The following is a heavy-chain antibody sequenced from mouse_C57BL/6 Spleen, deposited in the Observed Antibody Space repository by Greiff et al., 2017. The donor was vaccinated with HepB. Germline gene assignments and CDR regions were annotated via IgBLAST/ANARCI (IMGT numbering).Heavy chain of an antibody. J-gene: IGHJ4*01. CDR2: IYPSDSET. CDR1: GYTFTSYW. Sequence: QVQLQQPGAELVRPGSSVKLSCKASGYTFTSYWMDWVKQRPGQGLEWIGNIYPSDSETHYNQKFKDKATLTVDKSSSTAYMQLSSLTSEDSAVYDCERSSRSYNTPMDYWGQGTSVTVSS. V-gene: IGHV1-61*01. D-gene: IGHD1-1*01. CDR3: ERSSRSYNTPMDY.